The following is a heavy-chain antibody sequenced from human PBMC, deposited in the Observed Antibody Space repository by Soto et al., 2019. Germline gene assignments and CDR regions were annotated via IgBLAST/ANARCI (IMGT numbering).Heavy chain of an antibody. J-gene: IGHJ4*02. V-gene: IGHV1-18*01. CDR2: ISAYNGNT. Sequence: QVQLVQSGAEVKKPGASVKVSCKASGYTFTSYGISWVRQAPGQGLEWMGWISAYNGNTNYAQKLQGRATMTTDTSTSTASMELRSLSSADTAVYFYARESPPADYWGQGTLVTVSS. CDR3: ARESPPADY. CDR1: GYTFTSYG.